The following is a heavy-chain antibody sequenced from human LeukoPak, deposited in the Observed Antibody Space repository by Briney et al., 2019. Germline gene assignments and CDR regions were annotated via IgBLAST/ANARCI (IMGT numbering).Heavy chain of an antibody. CDR1: GGSISSSGYS. Sequence: SQTLSLTCAVSGGSISSSGYSWSWIRQPPGKGLEWIGYIYHSGGTYYNPSLKSRVTISVDRSSNQFSLKLISVTAADTAVYYCARTVTTTHFDYWGQGTLVTVSS. J-gene: IGHJ4*02. D-gene: IGHD4-11*01. V-gene: IGHV4-30-2*01. CDR3: ARTVTTTHFDY. CDR2: IYHSGGT.